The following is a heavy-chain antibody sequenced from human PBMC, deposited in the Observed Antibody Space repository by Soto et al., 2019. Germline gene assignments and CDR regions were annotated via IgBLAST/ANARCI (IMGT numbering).Heavy chain of an antibody. V-gene: IGHV3-30*18. CDR2: ISYDGSNK. Sequence: QVQLVESGGGVVQPGRSLRLSCAASGFTFSDYGMHWVRQAPGKGLEWVAVISYDGSNKYYADSVKGRFTISRDNSKHTLYLQMNSLSADDTAVYYCAKVPHIVVVTAIDYWGQGTLVTVSS. J-gene: IGHJ4*02. CDR1: GFTFSDYG. D-gene: IGHD2-21*02. CDR3: AKVPHIVVVTAIDY.